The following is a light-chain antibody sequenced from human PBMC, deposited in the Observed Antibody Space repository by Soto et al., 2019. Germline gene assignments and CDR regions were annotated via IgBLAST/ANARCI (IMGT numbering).Light chain of an antibody. CDR3: QSSDDTGDYYL. J-gene: IGLJ1*01. CDR1: ELSKQY. CDR2: KDT. Sequence: SYELTQPPSVSVSPGQTARITCSGDELSKQYSFWYQQKLGQDPVLVIYKDTERASGIPERFSGSSSGTTVTLTISGVRAEDEATYYCQSSDDTGDYYLFGTGTKVTVL. V-gene: IGLV3-25*02.